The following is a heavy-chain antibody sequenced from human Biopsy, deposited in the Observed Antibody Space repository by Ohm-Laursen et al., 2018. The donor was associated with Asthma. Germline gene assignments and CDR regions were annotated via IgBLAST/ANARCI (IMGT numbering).Heavy chain of an antibody. D-gene: IGHD3-22*01. J-gene: IGHJ4*02. V-gene: IGHV3-53*01. Sequence: SLRLSCTASGFAVSSDYMFWVRQAPGKGLEWVSVIYSGGTSHTADSVRGRFTISRDYSKNTLYLQMHSLRAEDTAVYYCARGDSSNWSHYYFDYWGQGILVTVSS. CDR3: ARGDSSNWSHYYFDY. CDR1: GFAVSSDY. CDR2: IYSGGTS.